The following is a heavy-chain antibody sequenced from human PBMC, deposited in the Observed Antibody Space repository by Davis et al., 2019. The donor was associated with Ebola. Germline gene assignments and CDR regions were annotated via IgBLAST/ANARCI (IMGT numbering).Heavy chain of an antibody. J-gene: IGHJ6*02. CDR3: ARVFPRITIFGDYGMDV. CDR2: IYHSGST. D-gene: IGHD3-3*01. CDR1: GGSISSSNW. Sequence: PSETLSLTCAVSGGSISSSNWWSWVRQPPGKGLEWIGEIYHSGSTNYNPSLKSRVTISVDKSKNQFSLKLSSVTAADTAVYYCARVFPRITIFGDYGMDVWGQGTTVTVSS. V-gene: IGHV4-4*02.